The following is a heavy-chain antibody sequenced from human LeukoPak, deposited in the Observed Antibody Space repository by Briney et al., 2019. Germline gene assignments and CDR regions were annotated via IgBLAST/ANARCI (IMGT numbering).Heavy chain of an antibody. CDR2: IYHSGST. CDR3: ARDPGSFLDY. Sequence: SETLSLTCTVFGGSISSYYWSWIRQPPGKGLEWIGYIYHSGSTNYNPSLKSRVTISLDTSKNQFSLRLSSVTAADTAVYYCARDPGSFLDYWGQGTLVTVSS. D-gene: IGHD1-26*01. CDR1: GGSISSYY. V-gene: IGHV4-59*01. J-gene: IGHJ4*02.